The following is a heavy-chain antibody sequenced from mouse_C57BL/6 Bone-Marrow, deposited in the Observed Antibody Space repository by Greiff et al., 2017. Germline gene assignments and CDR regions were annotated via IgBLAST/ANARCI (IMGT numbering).Heavy chain of an antibody. J-gene: IGHJ2*01. CDR3: ARWGTTVVATRYYFDY. CDR1: GYTFTSYW. V-gene: IGHV1-64*01. Sequence: VQLQQPGAELVKPGASVKLSCKASGYTFTSYWMHWVKQGPGQGLEWIGMIHPNSGSTNYNEKFKSKATLTVDKSSSTAYMQLSSLTSEDSAVYYCARWGTTVVATRYYFDYWGQGTTLTVSS. CDR2: IHPNSGST. D-gene: IGHD1-1*01.